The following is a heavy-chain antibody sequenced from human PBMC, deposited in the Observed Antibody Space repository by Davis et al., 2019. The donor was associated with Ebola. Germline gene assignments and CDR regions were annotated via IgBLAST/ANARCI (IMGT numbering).Heavy chain of an antibody. J-gene: IGHJ4*02. CDR3: ARTSRIAVAGPAFYYFDY. CDR1: GYSIRSGYY. Sequence: SETLSLTCTVSGYSIRSGYYWGWIRQPPGKGLEWIGSLFQSVSTYYNPSLKSRVTISVDTSKNQFSLKLSSVTAADTAVYYCARTSRIAVAGPAFYYFDYWGQGTLVTVSS. V-gene: IGHV4-38-2*02. D-gene: IGHD6-19*01. CDR2: LFQSVST.